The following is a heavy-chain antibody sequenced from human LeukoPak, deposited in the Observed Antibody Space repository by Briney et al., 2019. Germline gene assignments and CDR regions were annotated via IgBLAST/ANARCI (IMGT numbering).Heavy chain of an antibody. J-gene: IGHJ4*02. CDR3: ATYSQVLLPFEF. Sequence: GGPLRLSCAASGFTFSSYWMSWVRQAPGKGLEWVSSIFPSGGEIHYADSVRGRFTISRDNSKSTLSLQMNSLRAEDPAVYYCATYSQVLLPFEFWGQGTLVPVSS. V-gene: IGHV3-23*01. CDR1: GFTFSSYW. CDR2: IFPSGGEI. D-gene: IGHD5-18*01.